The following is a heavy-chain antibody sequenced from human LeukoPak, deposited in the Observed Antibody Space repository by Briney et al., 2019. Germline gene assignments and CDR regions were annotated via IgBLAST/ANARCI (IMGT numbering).Heavy chain of an antibody. Sequence: GGSLRLSCATSGFTFSSIWMSWVRQAPGKGLEWVVNIKHDGSETNYVDSVKGRFTISRDNAKNSLHLQMNSLRVEDTAVYYCAKNGGPHGMDVWGQGTTVTVSS. D-gene: IGHD3-16*01. V-gene: IGHV3-7*02. CDR2: IKHDGSET. CDR3: AKNGGPHGMDV. J-gene: IGHJ6*02. CDR1: GFTFSSIW.